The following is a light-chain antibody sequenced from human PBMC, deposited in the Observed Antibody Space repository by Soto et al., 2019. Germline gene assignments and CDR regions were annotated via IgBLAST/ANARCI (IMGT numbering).Light chain of an antibody. CDR2: GAS. Sequence: EVVLAQSPGTLSVSPGERATLSCRASQSVTDSFLAWYQQKPGQAPRLLIDGASRRATGIPDRFTGSGSGTDFALTLRRLEPEDFAVYYCQQYGSSSWTFGQGTKVDIK. CDR3: QQYGSSSWT. J-gene: IGKJ1*01. V-gene: IGKV3-20*01. CDR1: QSVTDSF.